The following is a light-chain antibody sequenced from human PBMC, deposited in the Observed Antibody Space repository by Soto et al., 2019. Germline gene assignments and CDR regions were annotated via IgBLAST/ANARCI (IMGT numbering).Light chain of an antibody. V-gene: IGKV1-5*03. CDR3: QQYNSYPT. J-gene: IGKJ1*01. CDR1: QSISSW. CDR2: KAS. Sequence: DIQMTQSPSTLSASVGDRVTITCRASQSISSWLAWYQQKPGKAPKLLIYKASSLESGLPSRFSGSGSGTEFNLTISSLQPDDFATYYCQQYNSYPTFGQGTKVEIK.